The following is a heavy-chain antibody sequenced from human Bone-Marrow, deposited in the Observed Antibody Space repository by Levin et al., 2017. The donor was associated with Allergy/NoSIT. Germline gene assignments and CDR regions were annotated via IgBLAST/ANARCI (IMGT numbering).Heavy chain of an antibody. CDR3: ARVLQYSYYYTDV. V-gene: IGHV4-61*09. D-gene: IGHD2-21*01. CDR2: SYTSGNI. J-gene: IGHJ6*03. CDR1: GVSITSGSYY. Sequence: ASETLSLTCTVSGVSITSGSYYWSWIRQPAGKGLEWIGHSYTSGNITYNPSLKSRVTISLDTSKNQFSLKLRSVTAADTAVYYCARVLQYSYYYTDVWGKGTVVTVSS.